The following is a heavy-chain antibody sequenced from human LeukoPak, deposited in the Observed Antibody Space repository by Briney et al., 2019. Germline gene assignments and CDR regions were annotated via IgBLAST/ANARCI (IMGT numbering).Heavy chain of an antibody. CDR3: ARGGSSTRTGEYYFDY. V-gene: IGHV1-8*03. CDR1: GYTFTGYY. CDR2: MNPNSGNT. D-gene: IGHD2-2*01. J-gene: IGHJ4*02. Sequence: ASVKVSCKASGYTFTGYYMHWVRQATGQGLEWMGWMNPNSGNTGYAQKFQGRVTITRNTSISTAYMELSSLRSEDTAVYYCARGGSSTRTGEYYFDYWGQGTLVTVSS.